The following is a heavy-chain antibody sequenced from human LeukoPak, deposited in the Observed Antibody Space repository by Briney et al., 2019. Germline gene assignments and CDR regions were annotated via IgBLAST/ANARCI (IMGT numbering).Heavy chain of an antibody. CDR2: TNYSGRT. CDR3: ARDVGATPGYFDY. Sequence: SETLSLTCTISDDSISHNRYFWAWIRQPPGKGLEWIGSTNYSGRTYYNPSLKSRVTISVDTSKNQFSLKLSSVTAADTAVYYCARDVGATPGYFDYWGQGTLVTVSS. D-gene: IGHD1-26*01. V-gene: IGHV4-39*07. J-gene: IGHJ4*02. CDR1: DDSISHNRYF.